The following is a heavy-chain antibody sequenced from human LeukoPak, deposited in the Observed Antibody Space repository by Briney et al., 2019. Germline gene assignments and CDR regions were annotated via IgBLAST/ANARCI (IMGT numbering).Heavy chain of an antibody. D-gene: IGHD6-6*01. CDR1: GYTFTSYG. CDR3: ARGKEGYSSSSAWFDP. CDR2: ISAYNGNT. Sequence: ASVKVSCKASGYTFTSYGISWVRQAPGQGLEWMGWISAYNGNTNYAQKLQGRVTMTTDTSTSTAYMELRSLRSDDTAVYYCARGKEGYSSSSAWFDPWGQGTLVSVSS. V-gene: IGHV1-18*01. J-gene: IGHJ5*02.